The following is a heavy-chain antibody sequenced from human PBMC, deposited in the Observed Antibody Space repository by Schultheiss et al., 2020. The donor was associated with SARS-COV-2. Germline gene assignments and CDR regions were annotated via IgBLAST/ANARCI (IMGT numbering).Heavy chain of an antibody. CDR3: ARVGSYSGSYDY. J-gene: IGHJ4*02. CDR2: INAGNGNT. CDR1: GYTFTSYS. D-gene: IGHD1-26*01. Sequence: ASVKVSCKASGYTFTSYSMHWVRQAPGQRLEWMGWINAGNGNTKYSQKFQGRVTITRGTSASTAYMELSSLRSEDTAVYYCARVGSYSGSYDYWGQGALVTVSS. V-gene: IGHV1-3*01.